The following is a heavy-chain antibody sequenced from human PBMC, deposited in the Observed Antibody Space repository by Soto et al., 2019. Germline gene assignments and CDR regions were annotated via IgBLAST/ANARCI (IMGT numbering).Heavy chain of an antibody. CDR1: GGSFSGYY. V-gene: IGHV4-34*01. CDR3: ARGIVVPAAISYYYYGMDV. J-gene: IGHJ6*02. Sequence: SETLSLTCAVYGGSFSGYYWSWIRRPPGKGLEWIGEINHSGSTNYNPSLKSRVTISVDTSKNQFSLKLSSVTAADTAVYYCARGIVVPAAISYYYYGMDVWGQGTTVTVSS. CDR2: INHSGST. D-gene: IGHD2-2*02.